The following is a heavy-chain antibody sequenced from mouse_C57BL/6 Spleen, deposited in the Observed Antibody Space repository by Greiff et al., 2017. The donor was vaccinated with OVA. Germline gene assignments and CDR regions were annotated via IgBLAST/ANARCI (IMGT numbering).Heavy chain of an antibody. V-gene: IGHV1-55*01. D-gene: IGHD6-2*01. J-gene: IGHJ4*01. CDR2: IYPGSGST. CDR3: ARKGVSYYYAMDY. Sequence: VQLQQSGAELVKPGASVKMSCKASGYTFTSYWITWVKQRPGQGLEWIGDIYPGSGSTNYNEKFKSKATLTVDTSSSTAYMQLSSLTSEDSAVYYCARKGVSYYYAMDYWGQGTSVTVSS. CDR1: GYTFTSYW.